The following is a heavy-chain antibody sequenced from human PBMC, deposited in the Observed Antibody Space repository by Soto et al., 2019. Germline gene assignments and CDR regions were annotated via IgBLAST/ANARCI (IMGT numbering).Heavy chain of an antibody. CDR1: GFTVDDYA. V-gene: IGHV3-9*01. D-gene: IGHD4-4*01. CDR3: ASDIGGSTITTFFHY. CDR2: ISWNSGRI. Sequence: EVQLVESGGGLVQPGRSLRLSCVASGFTVDDYAMHWVRQAPGKGLEWVSGISWNSGRIDYADSVKGRFPISRDNAKNSLSLQINSLRAEDTALYYCASDIGGSTITTFFHYWGQGTLVTVSS. J-gene: IGHJ4*02.